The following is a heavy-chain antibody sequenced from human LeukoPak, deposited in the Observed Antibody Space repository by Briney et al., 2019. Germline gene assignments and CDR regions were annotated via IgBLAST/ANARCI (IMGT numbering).Heavy chain of an antibody. V-gene: IGHV4-61*02. Sequence: SQTLSLTCTVSGGSISSGSYYWSWIRQPAGKGLKWIGRIYTSGSTNYNPSLKSRVTISVDTSKNQFSLKLSSVTAADTAVYYCARRAHAFDIWGQGTMVTVSS. J-gene: IGHJ3*02. CDR1: GGSISSGSYY. CDR2: IYTSGST. CDR3: ARRAHAFDI.